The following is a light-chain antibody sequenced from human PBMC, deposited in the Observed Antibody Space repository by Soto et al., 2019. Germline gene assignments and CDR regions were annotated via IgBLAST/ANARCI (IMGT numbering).Light chain of an antibody. Sequence: QSALTQPASVSGSPGQSITISCTGTSSDVGGYDSVSWYQHHPGKAPKLMIYEVSNRPSGVSNRFSGSKSGNTASLTISGLQAEDEADYHCSAYTTWGTLYVFGTGTQLTVL. CDR2: EVS. J-gene: IGLJ1*01. V-gene: IGLV2-14*01. CDR3: SAYTTWGTLYV. CDR1: SSDVGGYDS.